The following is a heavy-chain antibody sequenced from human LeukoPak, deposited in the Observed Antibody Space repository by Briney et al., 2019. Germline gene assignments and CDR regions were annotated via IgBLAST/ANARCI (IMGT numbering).Heavy chain of an antibody. CDR3: ARDWYHAFDL. Sequence: PGGSLRLSCAASGFTFTNNWINWVRQAPGKGLEWVGRIKSKGDGETTDYSAPVKGRLTISRDDLKKMVYLQMNSLKSEDTATYYCARDWYHAFDLWGQGTMVTVSS. CDR2: IKSKGDGETT. J-gene: IGHJ3*01. V-gene: IGHV3-15*07. D-gene: IGHD3-9*01. CDR1: GFTFTNNW.